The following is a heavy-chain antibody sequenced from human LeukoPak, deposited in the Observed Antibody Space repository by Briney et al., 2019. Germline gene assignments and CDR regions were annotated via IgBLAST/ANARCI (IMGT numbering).Heavy chain of an antibody. CDR2: IYTSGST. CDR3: AREEYSSSSQAQFDL. V-gene: IGHV4-4*09. J-gene: IGHJ2*01. Sequence: SETLSLTCTVSGGSISSYYWSWIRQPPGKGLEWIGYIYTSGSTYYNPSLKSRVTISVDTSKNQFSLKLSSVTAADTAVYYCAREEYSSSSQAQFDLWGRGTLVTVSS. D-gene: IGHD6-6*01. CDR1: GGSISSYY.